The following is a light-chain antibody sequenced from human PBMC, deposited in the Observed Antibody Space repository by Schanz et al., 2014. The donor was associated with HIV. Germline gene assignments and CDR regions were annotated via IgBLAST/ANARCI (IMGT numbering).Light chain of an antibody. J-gene: IGKJ5*01. CDR2: KAS. Sequence: DIPMTQSPSTLSASVGDRVTITCRASQSISSWLAWYQQKPGKAPKLLIYKASSLESGVPSRFSGSGSGTKFTLTISSLQPDDFATYYCQEYNSDSTTFGQGTRLEIK. V-gene: IGKV1-5*03. CDR3: QEYNSDSTT. CDR1: QSISSW.